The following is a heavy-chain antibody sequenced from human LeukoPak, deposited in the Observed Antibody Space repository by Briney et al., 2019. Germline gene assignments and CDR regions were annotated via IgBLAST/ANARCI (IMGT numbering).Heavy chain of an antibody. CDR1: GYTFTGYY. CDR3: ARLHCSSTSCRNWFDP. CDR2: INPNSGGT. Sequence: ASVKVSCKASGYTFTGYYMHWVRQAPGQGLKWMGWINPNSGGTNYAQKFQGRVTMTRDTSISTAYMELSRLRSDDTAVYYCARLHCSSTSCRNWFDPWGQGTLVTVSS. D-gene: IGHD2-2*01. J-gene: IGHJ5*02. V-gene: IGHV1-2*02.